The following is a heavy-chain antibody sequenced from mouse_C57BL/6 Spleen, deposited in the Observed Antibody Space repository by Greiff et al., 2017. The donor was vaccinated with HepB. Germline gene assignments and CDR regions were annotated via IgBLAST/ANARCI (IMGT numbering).Heavy chain of an antibody. CDR3: ARGGPFYYGSSSFDY. V-gene: IGHV5-16*01. Sequence: EVQVVESEGGLVQPGSSMKLSCTASGFTFSDYYMAWVRQVPEKGLEWVANINYDGSSTYYLDSLKSRFIISRDNAKNILYLQMSSLKSEDTATYYCARGGPFYYGSSSFDYWGQGTTLTVSS. CDR2: INYDGSST. CDR1: GFTFSDYY. D-gene: IGHD1-1*01. J-gene: IGHJ2*01.